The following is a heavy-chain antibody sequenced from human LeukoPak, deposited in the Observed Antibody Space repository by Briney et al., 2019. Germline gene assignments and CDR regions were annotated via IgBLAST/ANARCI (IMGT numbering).Heavy chain of an antibody. Sequence: PGGSLRLSCAASGFTFSSYSMNCVRQAPGKGLEWVSSISSSSSYIYYADSVKGRFTISRDNAKNSLYLQMNSLRAEDTAVYYCARGYCSGGSCYHYFDYWGQGTLVTVSS. CDR2: ISSSSSYI. D-gene: IGHD2-15*01. CDR1: GFTFSSYS. J-gene: IGHJ4*02. CDR3: ARGYCSGGSCYHYFDY. V-gene: IGHV3-21*01.